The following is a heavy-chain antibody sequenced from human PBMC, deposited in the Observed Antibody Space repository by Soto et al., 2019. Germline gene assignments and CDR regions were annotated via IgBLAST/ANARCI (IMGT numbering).Heavy chain of an antibody. CDR2: ISAYNGNT. D-gene: IGHD3-10*01. CDR1: GYTFTSYG. Sequence: QVQLVQSGAEVKKPGASVKVSCKASGYTFTSYGISWVRQAPGQGLEWMGWISAYNGNTNEAQTRRGRVTMTTDTATSTAYRDGRSLRPDDTGVYYCAREVPHLWSPDAFDISGRGTMVTVSS. V-gene: IGHV1-18*01. J-gene: IGHJ3*02. CDR3: AREVPHLWSPDAFDI.